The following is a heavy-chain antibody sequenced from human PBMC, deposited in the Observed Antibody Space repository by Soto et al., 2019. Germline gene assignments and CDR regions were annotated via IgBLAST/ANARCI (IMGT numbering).Heavy chain of an antibody. CDR1: GGSISSGGYY. CDR3: ARSSPRLHLGELSFRRTAPFDY. Sequence: QVQLQESGPGLVKPSQTLSLTCTVSGGSISSGGYYWSWIRQHPGKGLEWIGYIYYSGSTYYNPSLKSRVTISVDTSKNQFSLKLSSVTAADTAVYYCARSSPRLHLGELSFRRTAPFDYWGQGTLVTVSS. V-gene: IGHV4-31*03. CDR2: IYYSGST. D-gene: IGHD3-16*02. J-gene: IGHJ4*02.